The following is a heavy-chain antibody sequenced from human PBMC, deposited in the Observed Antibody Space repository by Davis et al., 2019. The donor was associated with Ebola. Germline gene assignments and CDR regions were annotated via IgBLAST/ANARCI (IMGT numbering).Heavy chain of an antibody. CDR1: GFTFSSYE. J-gene: IGHJ6*02. V-gene: IGHV3-48*03. Sequence: GESLKISCAASGFTFSSYEMNWVRQAPGKGLEWVSYISSSGSTIYYADSVKGRFTISRDNAKNSLYLQMNSLRAEDTAVYYCARGLITRPYYYYGMDVWGQGTTVTVSS. CDR3: ARGLITRPYYYYGMDV. CDR2: ISSSGSTI. D-gene: IGHD3-10*01.